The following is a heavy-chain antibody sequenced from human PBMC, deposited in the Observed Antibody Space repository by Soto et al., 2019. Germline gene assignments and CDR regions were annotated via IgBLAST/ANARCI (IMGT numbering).Heavy chain of an antibody. CDR1: GGSISSSSYY. J-gene: IGHJ4*02. CDR3: ARQAYYYVSSGYYSGYFAY. CDR2: IYYSGST. V-gene: IGHV4-39*01. Sequence: SETLSLTCTVSGGSISSSSYYWGWIRQPPGKGLEWIGSIYYSGSTYYNPSLKSRVTISVDTSKNQFSLKLSSVTAADTAVYYCARQAYYYVSSGYYSGYFAYWGQGTLVTVSS. D-gene: IGHD3-22*01.